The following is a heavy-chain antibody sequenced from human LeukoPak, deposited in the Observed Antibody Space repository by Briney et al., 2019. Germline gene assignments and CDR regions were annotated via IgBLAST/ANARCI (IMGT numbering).Heavy chain of an antibody. J-gene: IGHJ4*02. CDR2: IHPSGGST. CDR1: GYTFTSYY. CDR3: ARMDMDPAMVTNFFEH. D-gene: IGHD5-18*01. Sequence: GASVKISCKASGYTFTSYYLRWVRQAPGQGLQWMGVIHPSGGSTSLAQKFQGRVTMTRDTSTSTVYMELSSLRSEDTAVYYCARMDMDPAMVTNFFEHWGQGTLVTVSS. V-gene: IGHV1-46*01.